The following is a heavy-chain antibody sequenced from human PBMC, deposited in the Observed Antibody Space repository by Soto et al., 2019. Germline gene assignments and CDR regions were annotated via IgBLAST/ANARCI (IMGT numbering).Heavy chain of an antibody. CDR1: GFTFDDYA. D-gene: IGHD2-8*01. Sequence: PLKLSCAASGFTFDDYAMHWLRQAPGKGLEWVSGISWNSGSIGYADSVKGRSTISSDNAKNSLYLQRNSLRAEDTALYYCAKDNMVYATPYYFDYWGQGTFVTVSS. V-gene: IGHV3-9*01. CDR2: ISWNSGSI. J-gene: IGHJ4*02. CDR3: AKDNMVYATPYYFDY.